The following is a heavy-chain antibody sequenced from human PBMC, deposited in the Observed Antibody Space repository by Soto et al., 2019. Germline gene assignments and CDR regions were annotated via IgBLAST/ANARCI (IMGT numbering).Heavy chain of an antibody. CDR2: ISYDGSNK. V-gene: IGHV3-30*18. Sequence: QVQLVESGGGVVQPGRSLRLFCAASGFTFSSYGMHWVRQAPGKGLEWVAVISYDGSNKYYADSVKGRFTISRDNSKNTLYLQMNSLRAEDTAVYYCAKEYGSSSLSPDFDYWGQGTLVTVSS. J-gene: IGHJ4*02. CDR3: AKEYGSSSLSPDFDY. D-gene: IGHD6-13*01. CDR1: GFTFSSYG.